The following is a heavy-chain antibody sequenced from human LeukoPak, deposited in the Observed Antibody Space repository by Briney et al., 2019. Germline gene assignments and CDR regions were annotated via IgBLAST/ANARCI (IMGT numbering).Heavy chain of an antibody. J-gene: IGHJ4*02. Sequence: GGSLRLSCAASGFTFKNFAMTWVRQAPGKGLEWVSTISATGGGAYYADSVKGRFTISRDNSKNTLYLQMNSLRAEDTAVYYCAKVPDSSGYYSEYYFDYWGQGTLVTVSS. V-gene: IGHV3-23*01. CDR2: ISATGGGA. CDR1: GFTFKNFA. D-gene: IGHD3-22*01. CDR3: AKVPDSSGYYSEYYFDY.